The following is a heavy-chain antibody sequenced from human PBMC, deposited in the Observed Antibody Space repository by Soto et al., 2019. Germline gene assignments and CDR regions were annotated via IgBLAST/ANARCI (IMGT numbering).Heavy chain of an antibody. V-gene: IGHV4-59*08. D-gene: IGHD3-22*01. CDR1: GGSISSYY. CDR3: ARSDHYYYDSSGYWDY. CDR2: IYYSGST. J-gene: IGHJ4*02. Sequence: SETLSLTCTVSGGSISSYYWSWIRQPPGKGLEWFGYIYYSGSTNYNPSLKSRLTISVDTSKNQFSLKLSSVTAADTAVYYCARSDHYYYDSSGYWDYWGQGTLVTVS.